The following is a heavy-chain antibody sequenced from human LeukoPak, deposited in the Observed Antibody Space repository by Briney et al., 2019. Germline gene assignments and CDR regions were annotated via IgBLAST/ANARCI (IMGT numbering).Heavy chain of an antibody. CDR2: INHSGST. J-gene: IGHJ5*02. CDR3: ARGRLGVNWFDP. V-gene: IGHV4-34*01. Sequence: SETLSLTCAVYGGSFSGYYWSWIRQPPGKGLEWIGEINHSGSTNYNPSLKSRVTISVDTSKNQFSLKLSSVTAADTAVYYCARGRLGVNWFDPWGQGTPVTVSS. CDR1: GGSFSGYY. D-gene: IGHD7-27*01.